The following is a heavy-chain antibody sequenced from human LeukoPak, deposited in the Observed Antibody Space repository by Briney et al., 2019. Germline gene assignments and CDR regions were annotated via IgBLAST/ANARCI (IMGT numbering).Heavy chain of an antibody. CDR2: IFSNGDT. V-gene: IGHV3-53*01. CDR1: GFTFSSYA. CDR3: TRDQMNY. J-gene: IGHJ4*02. D-gene: IGHD5-24*01. Sequence: GGSLRLSCAASGFTFSSYAMSRVRQAPGKGLEWVSLIFSNGDTHYADSVKGRFTISRDTSKNTVSLQMNSLRVEDTAMYYCTRDQMNYWGQGTLVTVSS.